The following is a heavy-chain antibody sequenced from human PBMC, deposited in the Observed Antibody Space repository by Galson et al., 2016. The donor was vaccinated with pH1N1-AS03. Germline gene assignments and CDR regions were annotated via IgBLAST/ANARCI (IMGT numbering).Heavy chain of an antibody. CDR3: ARENWSVEY. J-gene: IGHJ4*02. V-gene: IGHV3-7*03. CDR1: GFTFTNYW. D-gene: IGHD1-1*01. CDR2: IKTDGGDE. Sequence: SLRLSCAASGFTFTNYWMTWVRQAPGKGLEWVANIKTDGGDENYVDSVKGRFIISRDNAKNSLYLQMNSLRAEDTAVYYCARENWSVEYWGQGTLVIVSS.